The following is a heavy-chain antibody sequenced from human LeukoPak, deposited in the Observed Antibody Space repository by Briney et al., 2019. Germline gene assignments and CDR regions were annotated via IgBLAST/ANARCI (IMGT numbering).Heavy chain of an antibody. J-gene: IGHJ1*01. D-gene: IGHD6-19*01. Sequence: PGGSLRLSCAASGFTFSSYAMSWVRQAAGKGLEWVSAISGSGGSTYYADSVKGRFTISRDNSKNTLYLQMNSLRAEDTAVYYCAKDREGAVAGWKTNPEYSQHWGQGTLVTVSS. CDR3: AKDREGAVAGWKTNPEYSQH. CDR1: GFTFSSYA. CDR2: ISGSGGST. V-gene: IGHV3-23*01.